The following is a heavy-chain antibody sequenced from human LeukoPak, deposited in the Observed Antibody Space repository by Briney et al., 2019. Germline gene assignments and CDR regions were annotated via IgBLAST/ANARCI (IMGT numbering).Heavy chain of an antibody. J-gene: IGHJ4*02. CDR2: IYYSGST. CDR1: GGSISSGGYY. V-gene: IGHV4-31*03. Sequence: SQTLSLTCTVSGGSISSGGYYWSWIRQHPGKGLEWIGYIYYSGSTYYNPSLKSRVTISVDTSKNQFPLKLSSVTAADTAVYYCARGVTHYYGSGSYYKIGYYFDDWGQGTLVTVSS. CDR3: ARGVTHYYGSGSYYKIGYYFDD. D-gene: IGHD3-10*01.